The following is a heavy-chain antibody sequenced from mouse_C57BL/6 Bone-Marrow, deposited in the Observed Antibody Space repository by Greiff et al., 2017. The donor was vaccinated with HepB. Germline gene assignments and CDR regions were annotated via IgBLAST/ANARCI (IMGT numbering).Heavy chain of an antibody. J-gene: IGHJ1*03. D-gene: IGHD1-1*01. CDR1: GFSLTSYG. V-gene: IGHV2-2*01. CDR3: ARNQAPHYYGSSYWYFDV. Sequence: QVQLKESGPGLVQPSQRLSIPCTVSGFSLTSYGVHWVRQSPGKGLAWLGVVWSGGSTDYNAAFISRLSISKDNSKSQVFFKMNSLQADDTAIYYCARNQAPHYYGSSYWYFDVWGTGTTVTVSS. CDR2: VWSGGST.